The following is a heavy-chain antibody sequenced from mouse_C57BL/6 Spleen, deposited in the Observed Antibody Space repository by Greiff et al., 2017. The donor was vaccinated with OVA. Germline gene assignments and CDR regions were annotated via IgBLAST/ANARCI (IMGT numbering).Heavy chain of an antibody. CDR3: ARSPSYYYGSSYHYFDY. Sequence: VQLQQSGAELVKPGASVKLSCKASGYTFTSYWMHWVKQRPGQGLEWIGMIHPNSGSTNYNEKFKSKATLTVDKSSSTAYMQLSSLTSEDSAVYYCARSPSYYYGSSYHYFDYWGQGTTLTVSS. J-gene: IGHJ2*01. CDR2: IHPNSGST. D-gene: IGHD1-1*01. V-gene: IGHV1-64*01. CDR1: GYTFTSYW.